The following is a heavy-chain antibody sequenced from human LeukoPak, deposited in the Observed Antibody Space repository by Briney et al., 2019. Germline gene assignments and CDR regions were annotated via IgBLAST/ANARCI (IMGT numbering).Heavy chain of an antibody. CDR1: GFTFSSDS. D-gene: IGHD3-22*01. V-gene: IGHV3-21*01. J-gene: IGHJ5*02. CDR2: ISSSSSYI. Sequence: GGSLRLSCAASGFTFSSDSMNWVRQAPGKGLEWVSSISSSSSYIYYADSVKGRFTISRDNAKNSLYLQMNSLRAEDTAVYYCAREAGYYYDSSGYPWGQGTLVTVSS. CDR3: AREAGYYYDSSGYP.